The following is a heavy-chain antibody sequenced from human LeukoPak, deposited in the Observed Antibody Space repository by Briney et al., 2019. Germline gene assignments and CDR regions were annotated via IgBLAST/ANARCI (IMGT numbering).Heavy chain of an antibody. CDR2: ISSSGSTI. CDR1: GFTFGDYA. V-gene: IGHV3-48*03. D-gene: IGHD6-19*01. Sequence: PGRSLRLSCTASGFTFGDYAMNWVRQAPGKGLEWVSYISSSGSTIYYADSVKGRFTISRDDAKNSLYLQMNSLRAEDTAVYYCARATGWFQAFDYWGQGTLVTVSS. CDR3: ARATGWFQAFDY. J-gene: IGHJ4*02.